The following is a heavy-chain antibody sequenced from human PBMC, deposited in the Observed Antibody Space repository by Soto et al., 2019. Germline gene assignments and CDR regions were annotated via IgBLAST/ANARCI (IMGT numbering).Heavy chain of an antibody. CDR3: ARHYSSGWPLVGY. CDR2: IIPIFGTA. V-gene: IGHV1-69*01. D-gene: IGHD6-19*01. CDR1: GGTFSIYA. Sequence: SVKGSWEASGGTFSIYAISWGRQAPGQGLEWMGGIIPIFGTANYAQKFQGRVTITADESTSTAYMELSSLRSEDTAVYYCARHYSSGWPLVGYWGQGTLVTVSS. J-gene: IGHJ4*02.